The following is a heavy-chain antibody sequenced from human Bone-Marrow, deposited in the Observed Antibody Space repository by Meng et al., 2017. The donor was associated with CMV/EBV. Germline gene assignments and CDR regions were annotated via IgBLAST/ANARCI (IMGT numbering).Heavy chain of an antibody. CDR2: ISYSGIT. CDR3: ALQTRGGRPFDS. V-gene: IGHV4-39*01. J-gene: IGHJ4*02. Sequence: SETLSLTCIVSGDSFTDRNYYWGWIRQPPGKGLEWVGSISYSGITYYSPSLKTRLTISVDTSKHQFSLKLSSVTAADTAVYFCALQTRGGRPFDSWGQGNLVTVSS. CDR1: GDSFTDRNYY. D-gene: IGHD1-26*01.